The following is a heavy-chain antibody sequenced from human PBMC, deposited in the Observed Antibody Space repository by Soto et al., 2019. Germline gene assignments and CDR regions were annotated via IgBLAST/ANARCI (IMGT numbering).Heavy chain of an antibody. D-gene: IGHD5-18*01. V-gene: IGHV2-5*02. CDR1: GFSLSTTGVG. CDR3: AHRREGYMYGSCFDY. J-gene: IGHJ4*02. CDR2: IYWDDDK. Sequence: QITLKESGPTLVKPTQTLTLTCTFSGFSLSTTGVGVGWIRQPPGKALEWLALIYWDDDKRYNPSLKSRLTITKDTSKNQVVLTVTNMDPVDTATYYCAHRREGYMYGSCFDYWGQGTLVTVSS.